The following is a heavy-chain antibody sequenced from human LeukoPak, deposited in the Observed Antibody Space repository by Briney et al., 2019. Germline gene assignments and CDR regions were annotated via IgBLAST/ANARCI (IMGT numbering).Heavy chain of an antibody. V-gene: IGHV3-48*03. CDR1: GFTFSSYE. Sequence: GGSLRLSCAASGFTFSSYEMNWVRQAPGKGLEWVPYISSSGSTIYYADSVKGRFTISRDNSKNTLYLQMNSLRAEDTAFYYCAKGSAQHYFDSWGQGTLVTVSS. D-gene: IGHD3-10*01. J-gene: IGHJ4*02. CDR2: ISSSGSTI. CDR3: AKGSAQHYFDS.